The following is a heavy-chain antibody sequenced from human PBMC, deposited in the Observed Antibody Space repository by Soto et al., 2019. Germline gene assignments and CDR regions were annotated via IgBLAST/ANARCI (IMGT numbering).Heavy chain of an antibody. V-gene: IGHV4-61*01. CDR1: GGSVNSGHYY. D-gene: IGHD3-3*01. Sequence: QVQLQESGPGLVKPSETLSLTCTVSGGSVNSGHYYWSWIRQPPGKGLEWIGYIYYSGSTNYNSSLKRRVTISVDTSKNQFSLKLSSVTAADTAVYYCATLRTILAPAFDYWGQGILVTVSS. J-gene: IGHJ4*02. CDR3: ATLRTILAPAFDY. CDR2: IYYSGST.